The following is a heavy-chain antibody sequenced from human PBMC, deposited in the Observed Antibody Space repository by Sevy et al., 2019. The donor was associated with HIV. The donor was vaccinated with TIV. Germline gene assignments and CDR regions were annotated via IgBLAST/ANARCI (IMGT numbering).Heavy chain of an antibody. V-gene: IGHV3-72*01. D-gene: IGHD2-2*01. CDR1: GFTFSDHY. CDR2: TRNKANSYTT. Sequence: GGSLRLSCAASGFTFSDHYMDWVRQAPGKGLEWVGRTRNKANSYTTEYAASVKGRFTISRDDSKNSLYLQMNSLKTEDTAVYYCAAADIVVVPAASGWFHYGMDVWGQGTTVTVSS. CDR3: AAADIVVVPAASGWFHYGMDV. J-gene: IGHJ6*02.